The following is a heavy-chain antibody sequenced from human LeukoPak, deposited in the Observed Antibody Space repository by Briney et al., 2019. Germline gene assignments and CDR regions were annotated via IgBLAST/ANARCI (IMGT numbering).Heavy chain of an antibody. D-gene: IGHD4-11*01. J-gene: IGHJ3*02. CDR1: GFSFTYW. Sequence: TGGSLRLSCAASGFSFTYWMAWVRQAPGKGLEGVANMNPDGSEKKYAESVKGRFTISRDNAKNSLYLQMNRLRAEETAVYYCAREGLLTTPNAFDIWGQGTMVTVSS. CDR2: MNPDGSEK. CDR3: AREGLLTTPNAFDI. V-gene: IGHV3-7*01.